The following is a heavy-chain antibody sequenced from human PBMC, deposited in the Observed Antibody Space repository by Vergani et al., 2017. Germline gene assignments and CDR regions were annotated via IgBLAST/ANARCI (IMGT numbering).Heavy chain of an antibody. CDR1: GGSFSGYY. CDR3: ARDYGSGSCYNY. V-gene: IGHV4-34*01. D-gene: IGHD3-10*01. CDR2: INHSGST. Sequence: QVQLQQWGAGLLKPSETLSLTCAVYGGSFSGYYWSWIRQPPGKGLEWIGEINHSGSTNYNPSLKSRVTIAVDTSKNQFALKLSSVTAADTAVYYCARDYGSGSCYNYWGQGTLVTVSS. J-gene: IGHJ4*02.